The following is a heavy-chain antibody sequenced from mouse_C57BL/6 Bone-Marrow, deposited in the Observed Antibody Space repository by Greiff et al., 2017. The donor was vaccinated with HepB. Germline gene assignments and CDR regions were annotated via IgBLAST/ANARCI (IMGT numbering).Heavy chain of an antibody. CDR3: ARELRLGYYFDY. D-gene: IGHD3-2*02. CDR2: IDPSDCYT. J-gene: IGHJ2*01. Sequence: QVQLRQPGAELVMPGASVKLSCKASGYTFTSYWMHWVKQRPGQGLEWIGEIDPSDCYTNYNQKFKGKSTLTVDKSSSTAYMQLSSLTSEDSAVYYCARELRLGYYFDYWGQGTTLTVSS. V-gene: IGHV1-69*01. CDR1: GYTFTSYW.